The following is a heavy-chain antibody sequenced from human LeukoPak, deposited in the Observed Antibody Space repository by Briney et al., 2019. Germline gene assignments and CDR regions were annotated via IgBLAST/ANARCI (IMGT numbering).Heavy chain of an antibody. Sequence: GGSLRLSCAASGFTFSSYDMHWVRHATGKGLEWVSAIGTAGDTYYPGSVKGRFTISRENAKNSLYLQMNSLRTEDTAVYYCARVPVVAATENYYYGMDVWGQGTTVTVSS. CDR3: ARVPVVAATENYYYGMDV. V-gene: IGHV3-13*01. J-gene: IGHJ6*02. CDR1: GFTFSSYD. CDR2: IGTAGDT. D-gene: IGHD2-15*01.